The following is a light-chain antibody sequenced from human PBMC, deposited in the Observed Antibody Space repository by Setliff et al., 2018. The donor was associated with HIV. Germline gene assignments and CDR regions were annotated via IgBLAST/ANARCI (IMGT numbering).Light chain of an antibody. CDR3: SSYTSSNTGV. Sequence: SALTQPASVSGSPGQSITISCAGTGSAVGGYNYVSWYQQHPGKAPKLMIYDVSNRPSGVSNRFSGSKSGHTASLTISGLQAEDEADYYCSSYTSSNTGVFGTGTKVTV. J-gene: IGLJ1*01. V-gene: IGLV2-14*03. CDR1: GSAVGGYNY. CDR2: DVS.